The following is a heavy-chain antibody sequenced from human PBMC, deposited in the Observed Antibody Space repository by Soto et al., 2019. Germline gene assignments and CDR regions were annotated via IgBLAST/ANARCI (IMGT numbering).Heavy chain of an antibody. CDR1: GFTFSSYG. J-gene: IGHJ6*02. Sequence: QVQLVESGGGVVQPGRSLRLSCAASGFTFSSYGMHWVRQAPGKGLEWVAVIWYDGSNKYYADSVKGRFTISRDNSKNTLNLQMTSSRAEYKAVYYCERDGARPLTYYDFWSGYYRHDSDYGMDVWGQGTTVTVSS. CDR3: ERDGARPLTYYDFWSGYYRHDSDYGMDV. CDR2: IWYDGSNK. V-gene: IGHV3-33*01. D-gene: IGHD3-3*01.